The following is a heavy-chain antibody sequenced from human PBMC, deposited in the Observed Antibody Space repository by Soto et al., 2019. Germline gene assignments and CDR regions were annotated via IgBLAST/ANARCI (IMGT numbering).Heavy chain of an antibody. CDR3: ARGGWCSGTNCPFDY. V-gene: IGHV3-74*01. CDR1: GFTFSNYW. CDR2: LNSDGSST. J-gene: IGHJ4*02. Sequence: EVQLVESGGGLVQPGGSLRLSCAASGFTFSNYWMHWVRQAPGKGLVWVSHLNSDGSSTSYADSVKGRFTISRDNAKNTLYLQMHSLRAEDTAVYYSARGGWCSGTNCPFDYWGQGTLVTVSS. D-gene: IGHD2-2*01.